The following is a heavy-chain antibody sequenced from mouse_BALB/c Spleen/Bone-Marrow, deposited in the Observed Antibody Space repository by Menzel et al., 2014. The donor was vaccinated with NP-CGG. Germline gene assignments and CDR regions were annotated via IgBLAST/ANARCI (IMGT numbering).Heavy chain of an antibody. Sequence: VQLQQSGAELAKPGASVKMSCKASGYTFTSYWVHWVKQRPGQGLEWIGYINPSTGYTDYNQKFNDKATLTADKSSSTAYMQLSSLTSKDSAVYYCARGNPLYAMDYWGQGTSVTVSS. J-gene: IGHJ4*01. CDR3: ARGNPLYAMDY. D-gene: IGHD2-1*01. CDR1: GYTFTSYW. CDR2: INPSTGYT. V-gene: IGHV1-7*01.